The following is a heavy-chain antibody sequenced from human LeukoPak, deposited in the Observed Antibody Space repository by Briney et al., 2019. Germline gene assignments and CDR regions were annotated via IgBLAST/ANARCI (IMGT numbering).Heavy chain of an antibody. V-gene: IGHV3-7*03. D-gene: IGHD1-7*01. CDR1: GFTFSNFW. CDR2: IKQDGSEK. Sequence: PGGSLRLSCAASGFTFSNFWMSWVRQAPGKGLERVANIKQDGSEKYYVDSVKGRFTISRDNAKNSLYLQMNSLRAEDTAVYYCVRGSWDKLELLYWGQGTLVTVSS. J-gene: IGHJ4*02. CDR3: VRGSWDKLELLY.